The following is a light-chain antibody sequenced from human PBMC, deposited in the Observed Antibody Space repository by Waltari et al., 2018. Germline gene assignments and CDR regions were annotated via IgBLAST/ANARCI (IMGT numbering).Light chain of an antibody. Sequence: QSVLTQPPSTSGTPRQRVTISCSGNNSNIGRNPVNWYQQFPGAAPTLLVYNNFQRPSGFPDRFCGSKSGTSASLAILGVRPEDEADYYCATWDDSLNGPVFRGGTKLTVL. V-gene: IGLV1-44*01. CDR2: NNF. J-gene: IGLJ2*01. CDR1: NSNIGRNP. CDR3: ATWDDSLNGPV.